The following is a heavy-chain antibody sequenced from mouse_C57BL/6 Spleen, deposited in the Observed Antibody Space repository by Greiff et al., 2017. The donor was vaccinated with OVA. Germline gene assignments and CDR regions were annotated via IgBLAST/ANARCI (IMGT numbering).Heavy chain of an antibody. J-gene: IGHJ2*01. D-gene: IGHD1-1*01. V-gene: IGHV1-55*01. Sequence: VQLQQSGAELVKPGASVKMSCTASGYTFTSYWITWVKQRPGQGLEWIGDIYPGSGSTNYNEKFKSKATLTVDTSSSPAYMQLSSLTSEDSAVYYCARYYGSSYYFDYWGQGATLTVSS. CDR1: GYTFTSYW. CDR3: ARYYGSSYYFDY. CDR2: IYPGSGST.